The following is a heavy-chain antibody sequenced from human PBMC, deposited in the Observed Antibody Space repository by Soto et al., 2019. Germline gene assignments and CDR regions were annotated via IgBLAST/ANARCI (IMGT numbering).Heavy chain of an antibody. D-gene: IGHD2-21*02. CDR2: INAGYGNT. Sequence: QVQLVQSGAEEKKPGASVKVSCKASGYTFTSYAMHWVRQAPGQRLEWMGWINAGYGNTKYSQKVQGRVTITRDTSASTAYMELSSLRSEDTAVYYCARSIVVVTALDYWGQGTLVTVAS. V-gene: IGHV1-3*05. CDR3: ARSIVVVTALDY. CDR1: GYTFTSYA. J-gene: IGHJ4*02.